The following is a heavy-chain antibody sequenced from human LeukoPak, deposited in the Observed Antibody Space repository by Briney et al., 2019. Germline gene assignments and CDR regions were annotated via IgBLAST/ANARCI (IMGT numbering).Heavy chain of an antibody. D-gene: IGHD3-3*01. J-gene: IGHJ4*02. CDR1: GFTFSSYA. V-gene: IGHV3-30-3*01. CDR2: ISYDGSNK. Sequence: GRSLRLSCAASGFTFSSYAMHWVRQAPGKGLEWVAVISYDGSNKYYADSVKGRFTISRDNSKNTLYLQMNSLRAEDTAVYYCARDYTIFGVVPDYWGQGTLVTVSS. CDR3: ARDYTIFGVVPDY.